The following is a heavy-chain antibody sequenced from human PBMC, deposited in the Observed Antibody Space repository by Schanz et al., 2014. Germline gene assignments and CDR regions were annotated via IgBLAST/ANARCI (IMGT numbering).Heavy chain of an antibody. V-gene: IGHV1-69*06. D-gene: IGHD6-6*01. CDR3: ARAGQDFEYSSLSPIWYFDL. CDR1: GYTFTSNA. J-gene: IGHJ2*01. CDR2: FIPLIDTA. Sequence: QVHLVQSGSELKKPGASVKVSCKASGYTFTSNALNWVRQAPGQGLEWMGRFIPLIDTADYAEKFQGRVTITADKCTNSAYMELSSLTSEDTAVYYCARAGQDFEYSSLSPIWYFDLWGRGTLVTVSS.